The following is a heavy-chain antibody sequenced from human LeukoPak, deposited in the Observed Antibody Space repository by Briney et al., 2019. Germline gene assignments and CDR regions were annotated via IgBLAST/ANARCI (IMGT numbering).Heavy chain of an antibody. CDR3: AREIHYYGSGSYDY. CDR2: IHYSGST. J-gene: IGHJ4*02. Sequence: PSETLPLTCTVSGGSISDHYWSWIRQPPGKGLEWIGYIHYSGSTKYNPSLKSRVTISVDKAKNQFSLKVSSVTAADTAVYYCAREIHYYGSGSYDYWGQGTLVTVSS. D-gene: IGHD3-10*01. V-gene: IGHV4-59*11. CDR1: GGSISDHY.